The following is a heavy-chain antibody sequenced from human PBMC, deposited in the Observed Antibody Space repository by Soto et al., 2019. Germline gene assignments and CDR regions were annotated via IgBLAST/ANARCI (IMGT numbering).Heavy chain of an antibody. CDR2: IYYSGST. V-gene: IGHV4-30-4*01. D-gene: IGHD1-1*01. Sequence: QVQLQESGPGLVKPSQTLSLTCTVSGGSISSGDYYWSWIRQPPGKGLEWIGYIYYSGSTYYNPSLKSRVTISVDTSNDQFSLKLSSVTAADTAVYYCARYHQGGTNFDYWGQGTLVTVSS. CDR1: GGSISSGDYY. CDR3: ARYHQGGTNFDY. J-gene: IGHJ4*02.